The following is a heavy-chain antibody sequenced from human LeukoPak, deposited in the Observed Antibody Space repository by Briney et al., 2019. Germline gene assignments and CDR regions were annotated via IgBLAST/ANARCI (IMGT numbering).Heavy chain of an antibody. J-gene: IGHJ4*02. CDR2: INPNSGGT. D-gene: IGHD6-19*01. CDR3: ATSSGWKSNIDY. Sequence: ASVKVSCKASGYTFNGYYIHWVRQAPGQGLEWMGWINPNSGGTNYAQKFQGRVTMTRDTSISTAYMELSRLRSDDTAVFYCATSSGWKSNIDYWGQGTLVAVSS. CDR1: GYTFNGYY. V-gene: IGHV1-2*02.